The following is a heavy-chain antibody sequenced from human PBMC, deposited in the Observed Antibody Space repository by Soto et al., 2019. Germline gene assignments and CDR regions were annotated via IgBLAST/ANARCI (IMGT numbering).Heavy chain of an antibody. V-gene: IGHV4-34*01. CDR3: ARSYGDYVTYYFDY. Sequence: QVQLQQWGAGLLKPSETLSLTCAVYGGSFSGYYWSWIRQPPGKGLEWIGEINHSGSTNYNPSLKSRVTISVDTSKNQFSLKLSSVTAADTAVYYFARSYGDYVTYYFDYWGQGTLVTVSS. CDR2: INHSGST. CDR1: GGSFSGYY. D-gene: IGHD4-17*01. J-gene: IGHJ4*02.